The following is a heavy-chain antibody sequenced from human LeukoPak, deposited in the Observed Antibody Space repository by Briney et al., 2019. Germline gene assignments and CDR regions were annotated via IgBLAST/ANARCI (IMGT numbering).Heavy chain of an antibody. V-gene: IGHV3-23*01. CDR1: GFTFSNYA. J-gene: IGHJ4*02. D-gene: IGHD6-19*01. CDR2: ISGSGDTT. Sequence: PGGSLRLSCVVSGFTFSNYAMSWVRQAPGKGLEWVADISGSGDTTHYADSVKGRFTTSRDNSKNTVYLQMNSLRGDDTAEYYCAKERYSSGSYYVDYWGQGTRVTVSS. CDR3: AKERYSSGSYYVDY.